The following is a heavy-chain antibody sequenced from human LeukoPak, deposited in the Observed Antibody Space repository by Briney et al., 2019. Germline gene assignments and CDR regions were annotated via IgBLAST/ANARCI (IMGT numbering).Heavy chain of an antibody. V-gene: IGHV7-4-1*02. Sequence: GASVKVSCKASGYTFTSYAMNWVRQAPGQGLEWMGWINTNTGNPTYAQGFIGRFVFSLDTSVSTAYLQISSLKAEDTAVYYCASAQLRYFDWSPRNYFDYWGQGTLVTVSS. J-gene: IGHJ4*02. CDR3: ASAQLRYFDWSPRNYFDY. CDR1: GYTFTSYA. D-gene: IGHD3-9*01. CDR2: INTNTGNP.